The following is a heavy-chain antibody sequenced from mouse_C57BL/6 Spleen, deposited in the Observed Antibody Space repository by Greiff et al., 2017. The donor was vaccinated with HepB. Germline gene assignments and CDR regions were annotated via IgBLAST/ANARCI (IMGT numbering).Heavy chain of an antibody. V-gene: IGHV1-80*01. CDR1: GYAFSSYW. CDR2: IYPGDGDT. D-gene: IGHD1-1*01. CDR3: ARWDGSSYYFDY. J-gene: IGHJ2*01. Sequence: QVQLKESGAELVKPGASVKISCKASGYAFSSYWMNWVKQRPGKGLEWIGQIYPGDGDTNYNGKFKGKATLTADKSSSTAYMQLSSLTSEDSAVYFCARWDGSSYYFDYWGQGTTLTVSS.